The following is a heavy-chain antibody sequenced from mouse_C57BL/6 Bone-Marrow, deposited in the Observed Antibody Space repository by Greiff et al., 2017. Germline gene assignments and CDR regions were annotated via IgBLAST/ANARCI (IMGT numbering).Heavy chain of an antibody. J-gene: IGHJ1*03. CDR1: GYTFTDYY. V-gene: IGHV1-26*01. CDR2: INPNNGGT. D-gene: IGHD1-1*01. CDR3: ASTVVDWYFDV. Sequence: EVQLQQSGPELVKPGASVKISCKASGYTFTDYYMNWVKQSHGKSLEWIGDINPNNGGTSYNQKFKGKATLTVDKSSSTDYMELRSLTSEDSAVYYCASTVVDWYFDVWCTGTTVTVSS.